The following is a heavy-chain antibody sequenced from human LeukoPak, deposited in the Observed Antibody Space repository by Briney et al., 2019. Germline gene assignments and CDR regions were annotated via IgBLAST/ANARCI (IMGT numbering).Heavy chain of an antibody. CDR2: FDPADDKT. D-gene: IGHD3-22*01. Sequence: GASVKVSCKVSGYSLTELSMHWVRQAPGTGLEWMGGFDPADDKTIFAQKFQGRVTLTEDTSTDTAYMELSSLRSEDTAVYYCATYDSSGYLDYWGQGTLVTVSS. V-gene: IGHV1-24*01. CDR3: ATYDSSGYLDY. CDR1: GYSLTELS. J-gene: IGHJ4*02.